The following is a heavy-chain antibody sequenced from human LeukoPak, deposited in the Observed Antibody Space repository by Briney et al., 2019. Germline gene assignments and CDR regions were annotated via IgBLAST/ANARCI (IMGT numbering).Heavy chain of an antibody. Sequence: NRGESLKISCKGSGYSFTTYWIAWVRQMPRKGLEWMGIIYPGDSDTRYSPSFQGQVTISADKSISTAYLQWSSLKASDTAMYYCARSNSYDSYTNYWGQGTLVTVSS. CDR2: IYPGDSDT. CDR3: ARSNSYDSYTNY. J-gene: IGHJ4*02. V-gene: IGHV5-51*01. CDR1: GYSFTTYW. D-gene: IGHD3-22*01.